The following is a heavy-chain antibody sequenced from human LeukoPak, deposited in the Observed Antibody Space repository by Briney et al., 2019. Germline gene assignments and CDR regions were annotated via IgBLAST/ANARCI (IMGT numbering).Heavy chain of an antibody. D-gene: IGHD3-22*01. CDR1: GGSISPFY. CDR3: ARGGIVVANTGAFDI. V-gene: IGHV4-59*12. CDR2: IYYTGGT. J-gene: IGHJ3*02. Sequence: SETLSLTCTVSGGSISPFYWNWIRQPPGKGLEWIGYIYYTGGTSYSPSLNSRATISVDTSKNQISLKLNSVTAADTAVYYCARGGIVVANTGAFDIWGQGTMVPVSS.